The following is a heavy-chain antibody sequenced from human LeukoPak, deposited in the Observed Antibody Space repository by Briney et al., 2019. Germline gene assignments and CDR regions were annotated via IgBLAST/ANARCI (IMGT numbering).Heavy chain of an antibody. CDR2: IRSKAYGGTT. V-gene: IGHV3-49*04. Sequence: GGSLRLSCTASGFTFGDYAMSWVRQAPGKGLEWVGFIRSKAYGGTTEYAASVKGRFTISRDDSKSIAYLQMNSLKTEDTAVYYCTRGYSTQEDWGQGTLVTVSS. J-gene: IGHJ4*02. CDR1: GFTFGDYA. D-gene: IGHD6-13*01. CDR3: TRGYSTQED.